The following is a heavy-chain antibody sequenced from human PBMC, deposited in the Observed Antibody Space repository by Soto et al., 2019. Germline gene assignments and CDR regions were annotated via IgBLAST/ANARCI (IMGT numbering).Heavy chain of an antibody. CDR3: AKDGNWELLPSTGMDV. D-gene: IGHD1-26*01. V-gene: IGHV3-30*18. Sequence: QVQLVESGGGVVQPGRSLRLSCAASGFSFSSYGMRWVRQAPGKGLEWVAAISFDGTNGYYADSVKGRFTISRDNSENTLYLQMNSLRPEDTAVYYCAKDGNWELLPSTGMDVWDQGTTVTVSS. CDR1: GFSFSSYG. J-gene: IGHJ6*02. CDR2: ISFDGTNG.